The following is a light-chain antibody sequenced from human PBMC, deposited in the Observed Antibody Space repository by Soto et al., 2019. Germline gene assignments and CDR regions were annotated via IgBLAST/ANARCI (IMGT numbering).Light chain of an antibody. CDR2: GAS. Sequence: EIVLTQSPGTLSLSPGERATLSYRASQSVSSNYLAWYQQKPGQAPRLLIYGASSRATGIPDRFSGSGSGTDFTLTISRLEPEDFAVYYCHQYGSAPYTFGQGTKLEIK. J-gene: IGKJ2*01. CDR1: QSVSSNY. CDR3: HQYGSAPYT. V-gene: IGKV3-20*01.